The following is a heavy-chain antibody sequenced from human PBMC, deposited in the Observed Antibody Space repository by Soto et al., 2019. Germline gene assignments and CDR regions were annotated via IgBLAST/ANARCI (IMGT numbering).Heavy chain of an antibody. V-gene: IGHV4-30-4*01. Sequence: PSETLSLTCTVSGGSISSGDYYWSWIRQPPGKGLEWIGYIYYSGSTYYNPSLKSRVTISVDTSKNQFSLKLSSVTAADTAVYYCARARVRYYYYGMDVWGQGTTVTVSS. CDR3: ARARVRYYYYGMDV. J-gene: IGHJ6*02. CDR2: IYYSGST. CDR1: GGSISSGDYY.